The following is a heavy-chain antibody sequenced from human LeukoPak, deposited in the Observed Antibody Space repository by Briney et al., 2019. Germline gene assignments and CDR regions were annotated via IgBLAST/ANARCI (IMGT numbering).Heavy chain of an antibody. Sequence: GGSLRLSCAASGFTFSSYWMHWVRQAPGKGLVWVSHINGDGSTTNYADSVKGRFTISRDNAKNSLYLQMNSLRDEDTAVYYCARDRGYGDYVGAFDIWGQGTMVTVSS. CDR1: GFTFSSYW. CDR3: ARDRGYGDYVGAFDI. J-gene: IGHJ3*02. V-gene: IGHV3-74*01. CDR2: INGDGSTT. D-gene: IGHD4-17*01.